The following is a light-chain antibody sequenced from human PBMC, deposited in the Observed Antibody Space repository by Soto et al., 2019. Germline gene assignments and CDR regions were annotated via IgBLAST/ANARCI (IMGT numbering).Light chain of an antibody. J-gene: IGKJ4*01. Sequence: DIVMTQSPDSLAVSLGARATINCKSSQSVLSSSNNMNYLSWYQQKPGQPPKLLFSWASTRESGVPDRFSGSGSGTDFTLTISSLQAEDVALYYCQQYYSTPLTFGGGTKVEI. CDR3: QQYYSTPLT. V-gene: IGKV4-1*01. CDR1: QSVLSSSNNMNY. CDR2: WAS.